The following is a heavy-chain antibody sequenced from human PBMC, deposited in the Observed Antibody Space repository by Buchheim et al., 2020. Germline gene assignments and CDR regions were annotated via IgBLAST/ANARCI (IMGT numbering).Heavy chain of an antibody. CDR2: INQDGSGK. J-gene: IGHJ4*02. V-gene: IGHV3-7*01. CDR1: GFTFSNFW. Sequence: EVQLVESGGGLVQPGESLRLSCAASGFTFSNFWMSWVRPAPGKGLEWVATINQDGSGKYYVDSVKGRFTISRDNAKNSLYLQMNSLRVEDTAVYYCARAWDYWGQGTL. CDR3: ARAWDY.